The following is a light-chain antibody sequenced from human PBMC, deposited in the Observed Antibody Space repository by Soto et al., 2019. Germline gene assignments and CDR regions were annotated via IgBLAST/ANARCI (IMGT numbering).Light chain of an antibody. V-gene: IGKV1-5*01. CDR2: HAS. J-gene: IGKJ1*01. Sequence: DIQMTQSPSTLSASVLDIVAITCRASQSISSWLAWYQQKPGTAPKLLIYHASTLESGVPSRFSGSGSGTEFTLTISSLQPDDFATYYCQQYNSYSFGQGTKVDIK. CDR1: QSISSW. CDR3: QQYNSYS.